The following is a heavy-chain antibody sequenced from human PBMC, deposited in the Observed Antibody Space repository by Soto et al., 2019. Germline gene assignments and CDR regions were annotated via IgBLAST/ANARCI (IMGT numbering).Heavy chain of an antibody. CDR1: GFTLSNFW. V-gene: IGHV3-7*01. CDR3: RLTSSAFDI. J-gene: IGHJ3*02. Sequence: EVQLVESGGDLAQPGGSLRLSCAASGFTLSNFWVNWVRQAPGKGLEWVANIKQGGIEKNYVDSVKGRFTISRDDTKNSLFVQTNNTRAAGTSGYYCRLTSSAFDIWGRGTTVTVFS. CDR2: IKQGGIEK. D-gene: IGHD6-6*01.